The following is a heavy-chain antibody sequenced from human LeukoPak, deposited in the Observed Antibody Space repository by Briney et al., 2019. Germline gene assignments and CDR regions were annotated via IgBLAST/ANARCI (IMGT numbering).Heavy chain of an antibody. Sequence: SQTLSLTCTVSGGSISSGSYYWSWIRQPAGKGLEWIGRIYTSGSTNYNPSLKSRVTISVDTSKNQFSLKLSSVTAADTAVYYCARISSLGYYDSSGSKYPLNYYYYYYMDVWGKGTTVTVSS. CDR3: ARISSLGYYDSSGSKYPLNYYYYYYMDV. CDR2: IYTSGST. D-gene: IGHD3-22*01. CDR1: GGSISSGSYY. V-gene: IGHV4-61*02. J-gene: IGHJ6*03.